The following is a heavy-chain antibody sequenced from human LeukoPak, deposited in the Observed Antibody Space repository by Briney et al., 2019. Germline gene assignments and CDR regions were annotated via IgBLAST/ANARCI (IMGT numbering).Heavy chain of an antibody. J-gene: IGHJ4*02. V-gene: IGHV3-20*04. D-gene: IGHD2-2*01. CDR1: GFTFDDYG. CDR3: ARKLYCSSTSCHEYYFDY. Sequence: GGSLRLSCAASGFTFDDYGMSWVRHAPGKGLEWVSGINWNGGSTGYADSVKGRFTISRDNAKNSLYLQMNSLRAEDTALYYCARKLYCSSTSCHEYYFDYWGQGTLVTVSS. CDR2: INWNGGST.